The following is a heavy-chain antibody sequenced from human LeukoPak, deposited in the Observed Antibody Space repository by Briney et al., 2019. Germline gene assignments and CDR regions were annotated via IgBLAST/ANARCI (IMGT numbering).Heavy chain of an antibody. D-gene: IGHD2-8*01. CDR1: GFSFTSFA. J-gene: IGHJ4*02. V-gene: IGHV3-48*03. CDR3: ARELNYYFDY. CDR2: ISSSGSTI. Sequence: PGGSLRLSCAGSGFSFTSFAMSWVRQAPGKGLEWVSYISSSGSTIYYADSLKGRFTISRDNAKNSLYLQMDSLRAEDTAIYYCARELNYYFDYWGQGTLVTVSS.